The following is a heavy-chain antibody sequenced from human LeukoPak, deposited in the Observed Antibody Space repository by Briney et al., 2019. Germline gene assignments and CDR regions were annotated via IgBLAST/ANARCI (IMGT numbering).Heavy chain of an antibody. CDR2: IYTSGST. CDR3: ARGYDFWSGYLDY. CDR1: GGSSSSYY. J-gene: IGHJ4*02. V-gene: IGHV4-4*07. Sequence: SETLSRNGTVSGGSSSSYYWSWIRQPAGKGLEWIGRIYTSGSTNYNPSLKSRVTMSVDTSKNQFSLKLSSVTAADTAVYYCARGYDFWSGYLDYWGQGTLVTVSS. D-gene: IGHD3-3*01.